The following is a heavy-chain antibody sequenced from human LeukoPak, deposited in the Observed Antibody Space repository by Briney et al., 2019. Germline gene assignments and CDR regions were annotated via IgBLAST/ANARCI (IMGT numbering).Heavy chain of an antibody. D-gene: IGHD3-22*01. CDR2: IIPILGIA. V-gene: IGHV1-69*04. J-gene: IGHJ4*02. CDR1: GGTFSSYA. Sequence: ASVKVSCKASGGTFSSYAISWVRQAPGQGLEWMGRIIPILGIANYAQKFQGRVTITADKSTSTAYMELSSLRSEDTAVYYCAGGGITMIVDDYWGQGILVTVSS. CDR3: AGGGITMIVDDY.